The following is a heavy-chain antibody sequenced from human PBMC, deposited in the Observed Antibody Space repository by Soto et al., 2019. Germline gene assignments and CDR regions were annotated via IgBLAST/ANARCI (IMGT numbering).Heavy chain of an antibody. CDR1: GGSVNSGSYY. V-gene: IGHV4-61*01. D-gene: IGHD5-12*01. Sequence: SETLSLTCTVSGGSVNSGSYYWTWVRQPPGKPLEWIGYIYYSGSTNYNSSLKSRVTLSVDTSKNPFSLKLTSVGAADTAVYYCARLGRGFRNFDYWGQGTLVTVSS. CDR3: ARLGRGFRNFDY. J-gene: IGHJ4*02. CDR2: IYYSGST.